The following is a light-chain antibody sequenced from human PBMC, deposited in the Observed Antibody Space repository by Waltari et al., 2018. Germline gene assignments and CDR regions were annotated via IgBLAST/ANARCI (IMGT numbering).Light chain of an antibody. CDR1: NLGDKY. Sequence: SYDLTQPPSVSASPGQTASIACSGDNLGDKYVSWYQQNPGQSPVLVIYQDTKRPSVIPERFSASNSGNTATLTVSETQAVDEASYYCQTWDSNTVVFGGGTTLTVL. CDR2: QDT. CDR3: QTWDSNTVV. J-gene: IGLJ2*01. V-gene: IGLV3-1*01.